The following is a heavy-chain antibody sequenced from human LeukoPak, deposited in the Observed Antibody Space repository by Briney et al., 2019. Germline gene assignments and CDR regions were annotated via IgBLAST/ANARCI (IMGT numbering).Heavy chain of an antibody. CDR1: GFTFSNYW. Sequence: GGSLRLSCAASGFTFSNYWMHWVRQAPGKGLVWVSRINSDGSSTTYADSVKGRFTISRDNAKNTLFLQVNSLRAEDTAVYYCARVAGGNSPYYFDYWGQGTLVTVSS. CDR3: ARVAGGNSPYYFDY. D-gene: IGHD4-23*01. J-gene: IGHJ4*02. CDR2: INSDGSST. V-gene: IGHV3-74*01.